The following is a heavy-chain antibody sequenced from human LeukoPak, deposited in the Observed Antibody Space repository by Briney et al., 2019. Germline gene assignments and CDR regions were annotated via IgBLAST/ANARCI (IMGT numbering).Heavy chain of an antibody. CDR2: INHSGST. D-gene: IGHD5-18*01. Sequence: SETLSLTCAVYGGSFSGYYWSWIRQPPGKGLEWIGEINHSGSTNYNPSLKSRVTISVDTSKSQFSLKLSSVTAADTAVYYCARGGTRDTAMAVTHLDYWGQGTLVTVSS. CDR3: ARGGTRDTAMAVTHLDY. CDR1: GGSFSGYY. V-gene: IGHV4-34*01. J-gene: IGHJ4*02.